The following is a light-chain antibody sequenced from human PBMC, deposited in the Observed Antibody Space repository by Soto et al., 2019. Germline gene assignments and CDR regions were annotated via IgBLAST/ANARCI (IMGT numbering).Light chain of an antibody. CDR1: QSISSW. CDR3: QQYNSYSPYT. CDR2: KAS. Sequence: DIQMTQSPFTLSASVGDRVTITCRASQSISSWLAWYQQKPGKAPKLLIYKASSLESGVPSRFSGSGSGTECTLTISRLQPDDFATNYCQQYNSYSPYTFGQGTKLEIK. V-gene: IGKV1-5*03. J-gene: IGKJ2*01.